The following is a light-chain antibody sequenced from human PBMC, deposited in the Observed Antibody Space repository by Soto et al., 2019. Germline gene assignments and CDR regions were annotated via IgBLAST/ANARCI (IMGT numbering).Light chain of an antibody. Sequence: QSALTQPASVSGSPGQSITISCTGTISDVGGYNTVSWYQQHPGKVPKLMIHDVSDRPSWVSDRFSGSKSGNTASLTISGLQAEDEADYYCSSYTTSISYVFGCGTKLTVL. CDR2: DVS. V-gene: IGLV2-14*01. CDR1: ISDVGGYNT. CDR3: SSYTTSISYV. J-gene: IGLJ1*01.